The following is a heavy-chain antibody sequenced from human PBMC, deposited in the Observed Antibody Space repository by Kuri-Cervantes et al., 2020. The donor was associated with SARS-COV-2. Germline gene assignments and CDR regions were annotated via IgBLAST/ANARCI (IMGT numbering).Heavy chain of an antibody. Sequence: GESLKISCAASGFTFSDYYMKWVRQAPGKGLEWISSISRSSSIYYADSVKGRFTISRDNAKNSLYLQVNSLRAEDTAVYYCARGTLVPYYYDALDVWGQGTTVTVSS. CDR1: GFTFSDYY. CDR3: ARGTLVPYYYDALDV. CDR2: ISRSSSI. V-gene: IGHV3-69-1*01. D-gene: IGHD3-3*01. J-gene: IGHJ6*02.